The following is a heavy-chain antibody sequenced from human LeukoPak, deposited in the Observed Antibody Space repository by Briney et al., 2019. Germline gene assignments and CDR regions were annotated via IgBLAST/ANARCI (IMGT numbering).Heavy chain of an antibody. Sequence: PSETLSLTCTASGGSISSYYWSWIRQPPGKGLEWIGYIHYSGSTNYNPSLKSRVTISVDTSKNQFSLKLSSVTAADTAVYYCARVRYDYVWGSYLTDAFDIWGQGTMVTVSS. J-gene: IGHJ3*02. CDR1: GGSISSYY. CDR2: IHYSGST. CDR3: ARVRYDYVWGSYLTDAFDI. D-gene: IGHD3-16*02. V-gene: IGHV4-59*12.